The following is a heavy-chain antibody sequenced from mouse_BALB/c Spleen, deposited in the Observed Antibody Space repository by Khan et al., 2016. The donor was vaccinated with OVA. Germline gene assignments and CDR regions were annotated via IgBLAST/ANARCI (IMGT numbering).Heavy chain of an antibody. CDR2: IDPENGET. CDR3: ARSGYLAWFAY. V-gene: IGHV14-1*02. Sequence: VQLQQSGAELVRPGALVKLSCKASGFNIKDYYLHWVKQRPEQGLEWIGWIDPENGETVYDPKFQDKASITADTSSNTAYLQFSSLTSEDTAVSYCARSGYLAWFAYWGQGTLVTVSA. CDR1: GFNIKDYY. J-gene: IGHJ3*01.